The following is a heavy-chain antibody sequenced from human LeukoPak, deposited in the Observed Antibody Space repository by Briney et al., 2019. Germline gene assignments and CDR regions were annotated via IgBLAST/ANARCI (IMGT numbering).Heavy chain of an antibody. V-gene: IGHV3-23*01. Sequence: GGSLRLSCAASGFTFSSYAMSWVRQAPGKGLEWVSAITGSGGTTYYSDSVKGRFTISRDNSKNTLYLQMNSLRAEDTAVYYCARRYYDSSGYGFDYWGQGTLVTVSS. CDR3: ARRYYDSSGYGFDY. CDR2: ITGSGGTT. J-gene: IGHJ4*02. D-gene: IGHD3-22*01. CDR1: GFTFSSYA.